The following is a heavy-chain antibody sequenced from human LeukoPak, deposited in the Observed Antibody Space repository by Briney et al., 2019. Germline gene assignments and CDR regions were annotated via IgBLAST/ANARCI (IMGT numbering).Heavy chain of an antibody. V-gene: IGHV3-21*01. CDR1: GFTFSSYS. CDR3: ARDDSSGYYQDY. D-gene: IGHD3-22*01. CDR2: ISSRSSYI. Sequence: GGSLRLSCAASGFTFSSYSMNWVRQAPGKGLEWVSSISSRSSYIYYADSVKGRFTISRDNAKNSLYLQMNSLRAEDTAVYYCARDDSSGYYQDYWGQGTLVTVSS. J-gene: IGHJ4*02.